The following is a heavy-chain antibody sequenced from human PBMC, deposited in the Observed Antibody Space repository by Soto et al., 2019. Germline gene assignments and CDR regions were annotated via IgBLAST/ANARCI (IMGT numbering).Heavy chain of an antibody. D-gene: IGHD2-15*01. J-gene: IGHJ4*02. CDR3: ARDPGYCSGGSCDAVYFDC. CDR1: GFTFRSYS. Sequence: EVQLVESGGGLVKPGGSLRLSCAASGFTFRSYSMNWVRQAPGKGLEWVSSISSSSSYIYYADSVKGRFTISRDNAKNSLYLQMNSLRAEDTAVYYCARDPGYCSGGSCDAVYFDCWGQGTLVTVSS. CDR2: ISSSSSYI. V-gene: IGHV3-21*01.